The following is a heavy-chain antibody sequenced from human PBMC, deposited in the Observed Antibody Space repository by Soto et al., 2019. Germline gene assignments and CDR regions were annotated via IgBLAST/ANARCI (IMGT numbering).Heavy chain of an antibody. D-gene: IGHD3-10*01. V-gene: IGHV3-15*01. J-gene: IGHJ4*02. CDR3: TKRPAYYYGSGSQKVLDY. CDR2: IKSKTDGGTT. CDR1: GFTFSNAW. Sequence: GGSLRLSCAASGFTFSNAWMSWVRQAPGKGLEWVGRIKSKTDGGTTDYAAPVKGRFTISRDDSKNTLYLQMNSLRTEDTAVYYCTKRPAYYYGSGSQKVLDYWGQGTLVTVSS.